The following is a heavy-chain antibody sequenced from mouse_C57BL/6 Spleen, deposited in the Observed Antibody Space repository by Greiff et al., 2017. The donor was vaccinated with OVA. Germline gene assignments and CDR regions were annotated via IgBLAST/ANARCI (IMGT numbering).Heavy chain of an antibody. J-gene: IGHJ1*03. CDR1: GYTFTDYN. CDR2: INPNNGGT. CDR3: ARGKCYANYSYWYFDV. D-gene: IGHD1-1*01. Sequence: VQLQQSGPELVKPGASVKIPCKASGYTFTDYNMDWVKQSHGKSLEWIGDINPNNGGTIYTQKFKGKATLTVDKSSSTAYMELRRLTSEDTAVYYCARGKCYANYSYWYFDVWGTGTTVTVSS. V-gene: IGHV1-18*01.